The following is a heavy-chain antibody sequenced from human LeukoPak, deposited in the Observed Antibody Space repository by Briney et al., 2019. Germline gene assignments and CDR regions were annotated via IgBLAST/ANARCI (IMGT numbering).Heavy chain of an antibody. CDR2: LKGTGEK. Sequence: GGSLTLSCVASGFSFSSYAMSWVRQTPARGLEWVSSLKGTGEKYYADSVKGRFTLSRDDSRNTVYLQLNNLRVDDTGVYYCARVRRSPGYCSSTSCYTQGYYYYYYMDVWGKGTTVTVSS. D-gene: IGHD2-2*02. J-gene: IGHJ6*03. V-gene: IGHV3-23*01. CDR3: ARVRRSPGYCSSTSCYTQGYYYYYYMDV. CDR1: GFSFSSYA.